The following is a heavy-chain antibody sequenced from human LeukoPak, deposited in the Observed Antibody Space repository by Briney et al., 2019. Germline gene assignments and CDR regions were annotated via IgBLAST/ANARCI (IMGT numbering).Heavy chain of an antibody. Sequence: ASVKVSCKASGYTFPSYGISWVRQAPGQGLEWMGWISAYNGNTNYAQKLQGKVTMTTDTSTSTAYMELRSLRSDDTAVYYCARGHSSGWYAYFDYWGQGTLVTVSS. CDR1: GYTFPSYG. D-gene: IGHD6-19*01. J-gene: IGHJ4*02. V-gene: IGHV1-18*01. CDR2: ISAYNGNT. CDR3: ARGHSSGWYAYFDY.